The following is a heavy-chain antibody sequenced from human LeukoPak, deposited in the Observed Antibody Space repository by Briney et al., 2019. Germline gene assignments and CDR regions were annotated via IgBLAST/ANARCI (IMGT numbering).Heavy chain of an antibody. Sequence: ASVKVSCKASGYTFTSYYMHWVRQAPGQGLEWMGIINPSAAGTGYAQKFQGRVTMTRDTSTSTVYMELSSLRSEDTAVYYCARASPTFDYWGQGTLVTVSS. CDR1: GYTFTSYY. CDR3: ARASPTFDY. J-gene: IGHJ4*02. CDR2: INPSAAGT. V-gene: IGHV1-46*01.